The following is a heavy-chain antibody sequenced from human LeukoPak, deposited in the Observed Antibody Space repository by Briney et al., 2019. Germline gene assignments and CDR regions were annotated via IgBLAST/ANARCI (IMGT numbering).Heavy chain of an antibody. Sequence: GGSLRLSCAASGFTVGSNYMSWVRQAPGKGLEWVSGIYSGGRTYYAESVKGRFTISRDTSKNTLYLQMNSLRAEDTAVYYCARDQSRFGYYYGMDVWGQGTTVTVSS. CDR1: GFTVGSNY. CDR3: ARDQSRFGYYYGMDV. J-gene: IGHJ6*02. CDR2: IYSGGRT. D-gene: IGHD3-10*01. V-gene: IGHV3-53*01.